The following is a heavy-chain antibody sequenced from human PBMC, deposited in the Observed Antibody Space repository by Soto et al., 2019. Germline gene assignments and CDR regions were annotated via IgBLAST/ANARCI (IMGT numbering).Heavy chain of an antibody. J-gene: IGHJ5*02. V-gene: IGHV3-9*01. CDR1: GFTFEDHA. Sequence: EVQLVESGGGLVQPGKSLKLSCVAIGFTFEDHAMHWIRQVPGKGLEWVAGINWNSGITGYADSVKGRFTISRDNANNSLHLEMNSLKSEDTALYYCTKGRGALTVVSNWFDPWGQGTPVTVSS. D-gene: IGHD3-22*01. CDR3: TKGRGALTVVSNWFDP. CDR2: INWNSGIT.